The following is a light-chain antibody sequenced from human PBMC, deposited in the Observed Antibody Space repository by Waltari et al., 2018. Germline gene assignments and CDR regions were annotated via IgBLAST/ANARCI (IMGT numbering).Light chain of an antibody. V-gene: IGKV4-1*01. CDR2: WAS. CDR3: QQYYSTPPT. Sequence: DIVMTQSPDSLAVSLGERATINCKSSQSVLYSPNNRNYIAWYQQKPGQPPKLLVYWASTRESGVPDRFSGSGSGTDFTLTISSLQAEDVAVYYCQQYYSTPPTFGGGTKVEIK. CDR1: QSVLYSPNNRNY. J-gene: IGKJ4*01.